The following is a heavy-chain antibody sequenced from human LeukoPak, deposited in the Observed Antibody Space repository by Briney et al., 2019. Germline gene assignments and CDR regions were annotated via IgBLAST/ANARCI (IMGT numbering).Heavy chain of an antibody. Sequence: ASVKVSCKASGYTFTNYGISWVRQAPGQGLAWMGWISAYNDNTDYAQKFQGRVTMTTNTSTSTAYMELRGLRSDDTAVFYCARCHRGSYSLLDPWGQGTLVTVSS. CDR1: GYTFTNYG. V-gene: IGHV1-18*01. CDR2: ISAYNDNT. D-gene: IGHD1-26*01. CDR3: ARCHRGSYSLLDP. J-gene: IGHJ5*02.